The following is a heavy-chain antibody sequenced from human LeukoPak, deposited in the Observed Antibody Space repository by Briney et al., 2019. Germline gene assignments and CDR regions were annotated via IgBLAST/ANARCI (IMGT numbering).Heavy chain of an antibody. Sequence: ASVKVSCKASGYTFTSYAMNWVRQAPGQGLEWMGWINTNTGNPTYAQGFTGRFVFSLDTSVSTAYLQISSLKAEDTAVYYCARDLHLPGYSYGYISWGQGTLVTVSS. CDR2: INTNTGNP. CDR3: ARDLHLPGYSYGYIS. J-gene: IGHJ4*02. V-gene: IGHV7-4-1*02. CDR1: GYTFTSYA. D-gene: IGHD5-18*01.